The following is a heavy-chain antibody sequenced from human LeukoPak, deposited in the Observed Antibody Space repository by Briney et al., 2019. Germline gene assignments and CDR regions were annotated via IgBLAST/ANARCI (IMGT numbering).Heavy chain of an antibody. Sequence: GASVKVSCKASGYTFTIYAMHWVRQAPEQRLEWMGWINAGNGNTKYSQEFQGRVTITRDTSASTAYMELSSLRSEDMAVYYCARGYSSSWAPDYYYYMDVWGKGTTVTVSS. CDR3: ARGYSSSWAPDYYYYMDV. CDR2: INAGNGNT. J-gene: IGHJ6*03. CDR1: GYTFTIYA. D-gene: IGHD6-13*01. V-gene: IGHV1-3*03.